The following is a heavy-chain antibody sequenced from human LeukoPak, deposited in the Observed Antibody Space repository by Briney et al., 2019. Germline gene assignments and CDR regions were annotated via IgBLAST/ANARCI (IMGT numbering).Heavy chain of an antibody. D-gene: IGHD6-19*01. J-gene: IGHJ4*02. CDR1: GVSISNYY. Sequence: PSETLSLTCTVSGVSISNYYWSWIRQPPGKGLEWIGYIYYSGSTNYNPSLKSRVTISVDTSKNQFSLKLTSVTAADTAVYFCARDGSGTGWYAADYGGQGTLVTVSS. CDR2: IYYSGST. CDR3: ARDGSGTGWYAADY. V-gene: IGHV4-59*01.